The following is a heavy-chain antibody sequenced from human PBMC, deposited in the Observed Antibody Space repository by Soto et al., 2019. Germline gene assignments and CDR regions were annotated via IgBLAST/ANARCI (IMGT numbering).Heavy chain of an antibody. Sequence: QVQLQESGPGLVKPSQTLSLTCTVSVGSISSGAYYWSWIRQPPGKGLEWIGYIYYSGSTYYNPSLKTRVTISVDKSKNQFSLKLSFVTAADTAVYYWARGGGYYDGSGSLFWFDPWGQGTLFTFSS. J-gene: IGHJ5*02. CDR1: VGSISSGAYY. D-gene: IGHD3-10*01. CDR3: ARGGGYYDGSGSLFWFDP. CDR2: IYYSGST. V-gene: IGHV4-30-4*01.